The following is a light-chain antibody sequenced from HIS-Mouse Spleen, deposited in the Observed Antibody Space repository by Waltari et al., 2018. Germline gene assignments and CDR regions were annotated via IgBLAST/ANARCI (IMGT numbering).Light chain of an antibody. V-gene: IGKV4-1*01. J-gene: IGKJ4*01. Sequence: DIVMTQSPESLAVSLGERATINCKSSQSVLYSSNNKNYLAWYQQKPGQPPKLLIYWASTRESGVPDRFSGSGSGTDFTLTISSLQAEDVAVYYCQQYYSTPLTFGGGTKVKIK. CDR3: QQYYSTPLT. CDR1: QSVLYSSNNKNY. CDR2: WAS.